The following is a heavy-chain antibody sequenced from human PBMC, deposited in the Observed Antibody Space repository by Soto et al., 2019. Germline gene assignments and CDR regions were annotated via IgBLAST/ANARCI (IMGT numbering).Heavy chain of an antibody. V-gene: IGHV3-23*01. CDR1: VFTFNNYA. D-gene: IGHD6-19*01. J-gene: IGHJ4*02. CDR2: ISGSAVTT. Sequence: VGSLRLSCAASVFTFNNYAMTWVREAPGRCLEWVSTISGSAVTTYYADSVKGRFIISRDNPKNTVFLQMNSLRGEDTAVYYCAKEIVAVAGSDYLGQGTLSIVSS. CDR3: AKEIVAVAGSDY.